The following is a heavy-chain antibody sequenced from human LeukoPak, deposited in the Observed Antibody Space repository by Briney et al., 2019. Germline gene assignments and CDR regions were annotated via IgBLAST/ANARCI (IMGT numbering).Heavy chain of an antibody. CDR3: ARSHDHYFDN. V-gene: IGHV5-51*01. J-gene: IGHJ4*02. CDR1: GYSFTSYW. CDR2: IYPGNSDT. Sequence: GESLKISCKGSGYSFTSYWIGWVRQMPGKGLERMGIIYPGNSDTRYSPSFLGQVTISADKSINTAYLQWSSLKASDTAMYYCARSHDHYFDNWGQGTLVTVSS.